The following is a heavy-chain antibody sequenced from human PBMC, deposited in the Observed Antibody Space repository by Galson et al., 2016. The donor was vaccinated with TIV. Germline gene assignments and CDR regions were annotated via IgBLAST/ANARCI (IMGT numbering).Heavy chain of an antibody. V-gene: IGHV1-2*02. CDR3: ARDPSPVTTSPFDI. CDR1: GYTFTGYY. D-gene: IGHD4-17*01. Sequence: SVKVSCKASGYTFTGYYMHWVRQAPGQGLEWMGWINPDSGDTNYSQKFQGRVTMTRDTSINTAYMELSNLKSDDTAVYYCARDPSPVTTSPFDIWGQGTNVTVSS. CDR2: INPDSGDT. J-gene: IGHJ3*02.